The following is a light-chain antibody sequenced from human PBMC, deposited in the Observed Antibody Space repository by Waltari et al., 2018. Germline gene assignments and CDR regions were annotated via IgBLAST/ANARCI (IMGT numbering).Light chain of an antibody. CDR3: QQYNNWLTWT. J-gene: IGKJ1*01. CDR1: RIVSTN. V-gene: IGKV3-15*01. Sequence: VMTQSPASLSVSPGERVTLSCRASRIVSTNLAWYHQRPGQAPRLLIYGASTRATGIPVRFGGSGSGREFSRTISSLQSEDLGNYYCQQYNNWLTWTFGPGTKVEI. CDR2: GAS.